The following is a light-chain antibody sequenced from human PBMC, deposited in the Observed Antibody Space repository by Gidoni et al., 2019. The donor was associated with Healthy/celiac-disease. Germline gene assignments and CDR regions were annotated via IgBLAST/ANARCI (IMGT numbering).Light chain of an antibody. J-gene: IGKJ1*01. Sequence: EIVLTQSPGTLSLSPGERATLSCRASQSVSSSYSAWYQQKPGQAPRLLIYGASNRATGIPDRFSGSGSGTDFTLTISRLEPEDFAVYYCQQYGSSPRTFGQGTKVEIK. CDR3: QQYGSSPRT. V-gene: IGKV3-20*01. CDR2: GAS. CDR1: QSVSSSY.